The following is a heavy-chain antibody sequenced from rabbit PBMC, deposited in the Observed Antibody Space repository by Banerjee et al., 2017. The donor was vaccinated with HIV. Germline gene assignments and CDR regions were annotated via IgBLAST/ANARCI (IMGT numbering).Heavy chain of an antibody. J-gene: IGHJ4*01. CDR1: GFSLSGYW. Sequence: LQESGGGLVQPEGSLTLTCTASGFSLSGYWMSWVRQAPGKGLEWIGYINTGSGSTDYASWAKGRFTISKTSSTTVTLQMTSLTAADTATYFCARDRGVMPAFDLWGPGTLVTVS. CDR3: ARDRGVMPAFDL. V-gene: IGHV1S45*01. CDR2: INTGSGST.